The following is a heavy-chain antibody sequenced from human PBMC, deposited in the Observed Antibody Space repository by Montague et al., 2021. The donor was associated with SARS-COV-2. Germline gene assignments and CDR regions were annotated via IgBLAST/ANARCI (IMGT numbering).Heavy chain of an antibody. CDR3: ATLPSSITIFGLVQGYYFDD. J-gene: IGHJ4*02. CDR1: GASISSRSYY. CDR2: KYNSGSN. V-gene: IGHV4-39*01. Sequence: SETLSLTCTVSGASISSRSYYWGWIRQPPGKVLEWIEIKYNSGSNYYNPLLKSRVTLSVDTSKHQFFLMLRSVTAADTAVYYCATLPSSITIFGLVQGYYFDDWGQGTLVTVSS. D-gene: IGHD3-3*01.